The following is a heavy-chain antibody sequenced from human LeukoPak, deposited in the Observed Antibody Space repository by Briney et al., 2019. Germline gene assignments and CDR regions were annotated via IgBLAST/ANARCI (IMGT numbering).Heavy chain of an antibody. CDR2: ISSSSSYI. Sequence: GGSLRLSCAASGFTFSSYSMNSVRQAPGKGLEWVSSISSSSSYIYYADSVKGRFTISRDNAKNSLYLQMNSLRAEDTAVYYCARDRKKNYYDSSGYYWFDPWGQGTLVTVSS. CDR1: GFTFSSYS. CDR3: ARDRKKNYYDSSGYYWFDP. J-gene: IGHJ5*02. D-gene: IGHD3-22*01. V-gene: IGHV3-21*01.